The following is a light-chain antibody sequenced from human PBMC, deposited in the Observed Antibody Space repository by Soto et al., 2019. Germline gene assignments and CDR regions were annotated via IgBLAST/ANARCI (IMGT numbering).Light chain of an antibody. CDR1: NIDSRT. Sequence: ELAQPPSVSVAPGQTATISCGENNIDSRTVHWYQQKPGQAPLLVVCDNSFRPSGIPNRFSGSNSGNTATLTISRVEAGDEADYYCQVWDNVDDHIYVFGTGTKVTVL. CDR2: DNS. J-gene: IGLJ1*01. V-gene: IGLV3-21*02. CDR3: QVWDNVDDHIYV.